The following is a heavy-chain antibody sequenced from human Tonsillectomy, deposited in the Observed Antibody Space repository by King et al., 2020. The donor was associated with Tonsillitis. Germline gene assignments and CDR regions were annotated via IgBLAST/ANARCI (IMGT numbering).Heavy chain of an antibody. CDR3: ARHPVWWSVRRSVWFDP. J-gene: IGHJ5*02. D-gene: IGHD2-21*01. Sequence: QLQESGPGLVKPSETLSLSCSVSGDSISNNNYLWGWVRQPPGQGLEWIGSMHYSGSTYYNPSLKSRVTISVDTSKNRFSLKMTFVTAADTAVYYCARHPVWWSVRRSVWFDPWGQGTLVTVSS. V-gene: IGHV4-39*07. CDR2: MHYSGST. CDR1: GDSISNNNYL.